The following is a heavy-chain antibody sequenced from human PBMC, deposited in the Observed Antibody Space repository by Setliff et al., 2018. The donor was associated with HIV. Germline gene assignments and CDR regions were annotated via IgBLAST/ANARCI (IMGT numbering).Heavy chain of an antibody. V-gene: IGHV1-69*04. CDR2: IISILGTP. Sequence: ASVKVSCKASGGTFSAYAVNWVRRAPGQGLEWMGRIISILGTPNYSHKFQGRVTITADKSTTTTYMELSSLRSDDTAIYYCARDFHVLGYCSADSCPYDASDVWGQGTMVTVSS. J-gene: IGHJ3*01. D-gene: IGHD2-15*01. CDR1: GGTFSAYA. CDR3: ARDFHVLGYCSADSCPYDASDV.